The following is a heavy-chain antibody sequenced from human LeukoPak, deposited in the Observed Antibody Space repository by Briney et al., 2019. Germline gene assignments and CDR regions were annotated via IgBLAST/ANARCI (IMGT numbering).Heavy chain of an antibody. CDR3: ARDLKYDFWSGYYILEDYYYYMDV. J-gene: IGHJ6*03. D-gene: IGHD3-3*01. Sequence: GGSLRLSCAASGFTFSSYWMSWVRQAPGKGLEWVANIKQDGSEKYYVDSVKGRFTISRDNAKNSLYLQMNSLRAEDTAVYYCARDLKYDFWSGYYILEDYYYYMDVWGKGTTVTISS. V-gene: IGHV3-7*01. CDR1: GFTFSSYW. CDR2: IKQDGSEK.